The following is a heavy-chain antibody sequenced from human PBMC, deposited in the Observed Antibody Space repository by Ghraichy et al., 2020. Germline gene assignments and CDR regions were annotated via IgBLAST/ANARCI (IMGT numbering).Heavy chain of an antibody. Sequence: GGSLRLSCAASGFTFSSYAMSWVRQAPGKGLEWVSAISGSGGSTYYADSVKGRFTISRDNSKNTLYLQMNSLRAEDTAVYYCAKDITIFGVATNFDLWGRGTLVTVSS. V-gene: IGHV3-23*01. D-gene: IGHD3-3*01. CDR3: AKDITIFGVATNFDL. CDR2: ISGSGGST. J-gene: IGHJ2*01. CDR1: GFTFSSYA.